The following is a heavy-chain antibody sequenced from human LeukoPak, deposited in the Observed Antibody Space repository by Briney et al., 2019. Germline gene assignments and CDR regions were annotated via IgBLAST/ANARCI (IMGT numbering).Heavy chain of an antibody. CDR1: GGSISGYH. J-gene: IGHJ4*02. D-gene: IGHD3-22*01. V-gene: IGHV4-59*12. CDR3: AREVMYYYDSSGYSSFDY. CDR2: IYYSGSS. Sequence: SETLSLTCNVSGGSISGYHWSWIRQPPGKGLEWLGYIYYSGSSNYNPSLKSRVTISVDTSKNQFSLKLSSVTAADTAVYYCAREVMYYYDSSGYSSFDYWGQRTLVTVPS.